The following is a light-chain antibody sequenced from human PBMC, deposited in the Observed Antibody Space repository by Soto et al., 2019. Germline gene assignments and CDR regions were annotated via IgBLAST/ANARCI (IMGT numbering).Light chain of an antibody. CDR1: SSDVGSYNF. J-gene: IGLJ2*01. V-gene: IGLV2-23*03. Sequence: QSALTQPASVSGSPGQSITISCTGTSSDVGSYNFVSWYQQHPHKAPKLMIYEGGKRPSGVSNRFSGSRSGNTASLTISGLQAEDDGNYYCCSYAGSNTFVFGGGTKLTVL. CDR2: EGG. CDR3: CSYAGSNTFV.